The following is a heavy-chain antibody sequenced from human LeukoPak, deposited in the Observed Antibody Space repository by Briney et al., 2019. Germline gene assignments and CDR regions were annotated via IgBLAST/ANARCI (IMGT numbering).Heavy chain of an antibody. CDR3: ARAEYSSSSDWFDP. Sequence: GASVKVSCKASGYTLTRFYMHWVRQAPGQGLEWMGGIIPIFGTANYAQKFQGRVTITADESTSTAYMELSSLRSEDTAVYYCARAEYSSSSDWFDPWGQGTLVTVSS. CDR1: GYTLTRFY. D-gene: IGHD6-6*01. V-gene: IGHV1-69*13. J-gene: IGHJ5*02. CDR2: IIPIFGTA.